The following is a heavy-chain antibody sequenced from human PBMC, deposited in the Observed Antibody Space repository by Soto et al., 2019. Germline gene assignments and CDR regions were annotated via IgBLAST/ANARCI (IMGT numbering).Heavy chain of an antibody. CDR2: ISGSGGST. J-gene: IGHJ4*02. V-gene: IGHV3-23*01. CDR1: GFTFSSYA. Sequence: PGGSLRLSCAASGFTFSSYAMSLVRQAPGKGLEWVSAISGSGGSTYYADSVKGRFTISRDNSKNTLYLQMNSLRAEDTAVYYCAKGHHPTVVTPGYWGQGTLVTVSS. D-gene: IGHD4-17*01. CDR3: AKGHHPTVVTPGY.